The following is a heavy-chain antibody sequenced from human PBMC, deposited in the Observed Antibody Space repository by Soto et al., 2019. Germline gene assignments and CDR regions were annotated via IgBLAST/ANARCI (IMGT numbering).Heavy chain of an antibody. Sequence: GGSLRLSCAASGFTFSSYSMSWVRQAPGKGLEWVSAISGSGGSTYYADSVKGRFTISRDNSKNTLYLQMNSLRAEDTAVYYCAKDLWYSSGWFVYWGQGTLVTVSS. CDR3: AKDLWYSSGWFVY. D-gene: IGHD6-19*01. CDR1: GFTFSSYS. CDR2: ISGSGGST. J-gene: IGHJ4*02. V-gene: IGHV3-23*01.